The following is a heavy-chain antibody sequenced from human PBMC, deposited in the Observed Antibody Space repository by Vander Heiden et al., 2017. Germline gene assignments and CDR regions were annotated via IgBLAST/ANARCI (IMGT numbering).Heavy chain of an antibody. Sequence: QVQLVQSGAEVKKPGASVKVSCKASGYTFTSYDINWVRQATGQGLGWMGWMNPNSGNTGYAQKVQGRVTMTRNTSISTAYMELSSLRSEDTAVYYCARVGYCTNGVCYNDFDYWGQGTLVTVSS. CDR2: MNPNSGNT. CDR1: GYTFTSYD. CDR3: ARVGYCTNGVCYNDFDY. D-gene: IGHD2-8*01. V-gene: IGHV1-8*01. J-gene: IGHJ4*02.